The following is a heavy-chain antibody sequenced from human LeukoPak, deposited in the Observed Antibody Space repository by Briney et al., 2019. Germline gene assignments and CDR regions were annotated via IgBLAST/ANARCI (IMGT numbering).Heavy chain of an antibody. CDR1: GGSISSGSYY. J-gene: IGHJ4*02. D-gene: IGHD6-6*01. CDR3: ARESIAAHPNFDY. V-gene: IGHV4-61*02. CDR2: IYTSGST. Sequence: SETLSLNCTVSGGSISSGSYYWSWIRQPAGKGLEWIGRIYTSGSTNYNPSLKSRVTISVDTSKNQFSLKLSSVTAADTAVYYCARESIAAHPNFDYWGQGTLVTVSS.